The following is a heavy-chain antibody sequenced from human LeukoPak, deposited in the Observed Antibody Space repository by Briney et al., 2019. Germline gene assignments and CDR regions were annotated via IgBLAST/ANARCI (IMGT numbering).Heavy chain of an antibody. CDR1: GFTFSRSW. CDR3: ARGRQYYYYYYMDV. Sequence: PGGSLRLSCAASGFTFSRSWMHWVRQAPGKGLVWVSRINDDGSTTSYADSVKGRFTISRDNAKNTLYLQMNSLRAEDTAVYYCARGRQYYYYYYMDVWGKGTTVTVSS. CDR2: INDDGSTT. V-gene: IGHV3-74*01. J-gene: IGHJ6*03.